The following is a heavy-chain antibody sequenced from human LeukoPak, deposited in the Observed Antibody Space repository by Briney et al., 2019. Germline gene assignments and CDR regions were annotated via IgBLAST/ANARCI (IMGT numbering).Heavy chain of an antibody. CDR2: INPSGGST. D-gene: IGHD2-2*01. CDR3: ARGYCSSTSCYDDNWFDP. CDR1: GYTFTSYY. J-gene: IGHJ5*02. Sequence: ASVKVSCKASGYTFTSYYMHWVRQAPGQGLEWMGIINPSGGSTSYAQKFQGRVTITADKSTSTAYMELSSLRSEDTAVYYCARGYCSSTSCYDDNWFDPWGQGTLVTVSS. V-gene: IGHV1-46*01.